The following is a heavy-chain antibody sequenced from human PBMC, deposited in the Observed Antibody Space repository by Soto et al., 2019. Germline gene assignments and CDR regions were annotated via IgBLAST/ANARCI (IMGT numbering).Heavy chain of an antibody. Sequence: VGSLRLSCAASGFTFSSYSMNWVRQAPGKGLEWVSSISSSSSYIYYADSVKGRFTISRDNAKNSLYPQMNSLRAEDTAVYYCERDLEPAPQVYSHFGWFDPWGQGTLATVAS. CDR2: ISSSSSYI. V-gene: IGHV3-21*01. CDR3: ERDLEPAPQVYSHFGWFDP. CDR1: GFTFSSYS. J-gene: IGHJ5*02. D-gene: IGHD4-4*01.